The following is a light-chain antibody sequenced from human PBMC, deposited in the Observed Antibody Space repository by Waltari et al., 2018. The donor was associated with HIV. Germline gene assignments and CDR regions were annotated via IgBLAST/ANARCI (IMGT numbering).Light chain of an antibody. CDR3: QQSFLTPYT. CDR2: GAS. V-gene: IGKV1-39*01. Sequence: DIKMTQSPSSLSASVGDSVTITCRASRPISTYLHWYQQTPGSAPKVLISGASSLKSGVPKRFSGSCSGTFFTLAIDGLQSEDFAIYYCQQSFLTPYTFGQGTKLELK. J-gene: IGKJ2*01. CDR1: RPISTY.